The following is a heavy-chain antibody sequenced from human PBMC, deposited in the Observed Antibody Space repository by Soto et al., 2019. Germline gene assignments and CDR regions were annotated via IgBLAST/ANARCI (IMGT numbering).Heavy chain of an antibody. V-gene: IGHV4-59*01. CDR2: IYYSGDT. CDR3: ARQLGLWQPLDY. CDR1: GGSMRDYY. D-gene: IGHD1-1*01. J-gene: IGHJ4*02. Sequence: SETLSLTCSVSGGSMRDYYWSWIRQSPGKGPEWIGYIYYSGDTNYNPSLKSRVTISVDMPKSLFSLKLNSVTAADTAVYYCARQLGLWQPLDYWGRGTLVTVSS.